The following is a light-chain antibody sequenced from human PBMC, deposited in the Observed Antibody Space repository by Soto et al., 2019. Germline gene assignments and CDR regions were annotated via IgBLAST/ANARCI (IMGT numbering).Light chain of an antibody. J-gene: IGKJ5*01. Sequence: EVLLTQSPDTRSLAPGQQDPLSCTATQSVSTYLAWYQQRPGPAPRLLIYDASYRATDIPPRFSGGGAGTDFTLTISSLEPEDFAVYYCQQRSSRPPPITFGQGTRLEIK. CDR2: DAS. V-gene: IGKV3-11*01. CDR3: QQRSSRPPPIT. CDR1: QSVSTY.